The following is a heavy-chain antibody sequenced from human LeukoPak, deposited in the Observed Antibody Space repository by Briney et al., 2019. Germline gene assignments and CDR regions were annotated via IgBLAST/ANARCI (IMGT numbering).Heavy chain of an antibody. Sequence: ASVKVSCKASGYSFTNYAMNWVRQAPGQGLEWMGIINPSGGSTSYAQKFQGRVTMTRDMSTSTVYMELSSLRSEDTAVYYCARLDYDIGYWGQGTLVTVSS. J-gene: IGHJ4*02. D-gene: IGHD3-9*01. CDR1: GYSFTNYA. CDR2: INPSGGST. V-gene: IGHV1-46*01. CDR3: ARLDYDIGY.